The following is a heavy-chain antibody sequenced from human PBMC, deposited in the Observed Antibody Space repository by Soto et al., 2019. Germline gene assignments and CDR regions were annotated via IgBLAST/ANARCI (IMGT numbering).Heavy chain of an antibody. J-gene: IGHJ5*02. Sequence: SETLSLTCAVYGASLSDNYCNWLRQPPGKGLEWIGEINHSGNTNYNPSLRSRVTISIDTSKNQLSLNLRSVSAADTAVYYCARGRGEFDASGQGTPVTVYS. CDR3: ARGRGEFDA. D-gene: IGHD2-21*01. V-gene: IGHV4-34*01. CDR1: GASLSDNY. CDR2: INHSGNT.